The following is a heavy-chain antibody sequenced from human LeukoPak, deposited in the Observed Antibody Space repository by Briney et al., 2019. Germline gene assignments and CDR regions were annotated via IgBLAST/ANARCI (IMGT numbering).Heavy chain of an antibody. CDR2: ITISSTYI. D-gene: IGHD2-21*02. Sequence: GGALRLSCAGSGFTFSSYSMIWVRQPPGKGLEWVSSITISSTYIYYADSVQGLFAISRDNPRNSLYLQMISLRAEDTGVYYGAREEAYCGGDCSPAWGQGTLVTVPS. CDR1: GFTFSSYS. CDR3: AREEAYCGGDCSPA. V-gene: IGHV3-21*01. J-gene: IGHJ5*02.